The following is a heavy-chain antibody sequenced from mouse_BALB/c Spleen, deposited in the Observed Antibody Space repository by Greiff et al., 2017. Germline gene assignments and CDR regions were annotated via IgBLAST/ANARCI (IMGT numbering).Heavy chain of an antibody. CDR1: GFTFSSYT. CDR2: ISSGGSYT. D-gene: IGHD4-1*01. V-gene: IGHV5-6-4*01. J-gene: IGHJ2*01. CDR3: TRDLWDEDY. Sequence: DVKLVESGGGLVKPGGSLKLSCAASGFTFSSYTMSWVRQTPEKRLEWVATISSGGSYTYYPDSVKGRFTISRDNAKNTLYLQMSSLKSEDTAMYYCTRDLWDEDYWGQGTTLTVSS.